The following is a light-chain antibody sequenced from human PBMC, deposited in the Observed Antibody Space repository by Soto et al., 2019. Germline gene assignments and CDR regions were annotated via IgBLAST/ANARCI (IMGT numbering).Light chain of an antibody. V-gene: IGLV2-14*01. Sequence: QSALTQPASVSGSPGQSITISCTGTSSDVGGYNYVSWYQQHTGKANKLMIYDVSNRPSGVSNRFSDSNSGNTASLPITQLQAEYEADYYCSSYTSSSTLVCGTGTNVTVL. J-gene: IGLJ1*01. CDR2: DVS. CDR3: SSYTSSSTLV. CDR1: SSDVGGYNY.